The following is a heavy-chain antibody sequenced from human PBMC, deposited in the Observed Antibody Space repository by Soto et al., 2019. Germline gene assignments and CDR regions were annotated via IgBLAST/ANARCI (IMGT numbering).Heavy chain of an antibody. V-gene: IGHV3-74*01. CDR1: GFTCSSYW. J-gene: IGHJ6*04. CDR3: TTYVINSYMRV. CDR2: INSDGSST. D-gene: IGHD1-1*01. Sequence: PGGSLRLSCAASGFTCSSYWMHWVRQAPGKGLVWVSRINSDGSSTSYADAVRGRFSISRDNAKNTLYLQMNSLRVEDTAVYYCTTYVINSYMRVWGKGPTVTVSS.